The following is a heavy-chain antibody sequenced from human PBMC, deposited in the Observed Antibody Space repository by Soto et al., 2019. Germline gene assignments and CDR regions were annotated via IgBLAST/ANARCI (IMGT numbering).Heavy chain of an antibody. V-gene: IGHV4-4*02. D-gene: IGHD6-19*01. CDR2: IYHSGST. CDR1: GGSISSSNW. CDR3: ARGGTSSGWPNFDY. Sequence: PSETLSLTCAVSGGSISSSNWWSWVRQPPGKGLEWIGEIYHSGSTNYNPSIKSRVTISVDKSKNKFSLKLSSVTAADTAVYYCARGGTSSGWPNFDYWGQGTLVTVSS. J-gene: IGHJ4*02.